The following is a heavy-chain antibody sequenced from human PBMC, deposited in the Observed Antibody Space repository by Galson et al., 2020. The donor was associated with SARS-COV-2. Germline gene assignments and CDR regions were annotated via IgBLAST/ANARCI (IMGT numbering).Heavy chain of an antibody. CDR2: IKHSGST. Sequence: SETLSLTCAVYGGPFRGYYWSWIRQPPGKGLEWIGEIKHSGSTNYNPSLKSRVTISVDTSKNQFSLELTSVTAADTAVYYCARGDHCSSTTCYEGFGWFDPWGQGTLVTVSS. J-gene: IGHJ5*02. D-gene: IGHD2-2*01. V-gene: IGHV4-34*01. CDR1: GGPFRGYY. CDR3: ARGDHCSSTTCYEGFGWFDP.